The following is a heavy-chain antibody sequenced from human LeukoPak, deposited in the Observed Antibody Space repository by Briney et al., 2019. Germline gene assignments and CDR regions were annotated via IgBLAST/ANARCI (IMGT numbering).Heavy chain of an antibody. CDR1: GGSISSGGYS. CDR2: IYYSGST. Sequence: SETLSLTCTVSGGSISSGGYSWSWIRQHPGKGLEWIGYIYYSGSTYYNPSLKSRVTISVDTSKNQFSLKLSSVTAADTAVYYCARGRDYDFWRSFDYWGQGTLVTVSS. CDR3: ARGRDYDFWRSFDY. J-gene: IGHJ4*02. D-gene: IGHD3-3*01. V-gene: IGHV4-31*03.